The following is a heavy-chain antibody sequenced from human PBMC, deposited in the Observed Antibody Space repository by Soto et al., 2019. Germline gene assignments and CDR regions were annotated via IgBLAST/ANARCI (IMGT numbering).Heavy chain of an antibody. V-gene: IGHV1-69*13. Sequence: SGKVSCKASGYTFTSYGISWVRQAPGQGLEWMGGIIAIFGTANYAQKFQGRVTITADESTSTAYMELSSLRSEDTAVYYCAEHGSAYYCDLMAVWGQGTTVIVSA. CDR1: GYTFTSYG. CDR3: AEHGSAYYCDLMAV. J-gene: IGHJ6*01. CDR2: IIAIFGTA. D-gene: IGHD1-26*01.